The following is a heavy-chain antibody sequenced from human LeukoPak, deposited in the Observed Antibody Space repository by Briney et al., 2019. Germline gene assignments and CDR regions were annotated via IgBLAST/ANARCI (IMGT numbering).Heavy chain of an antibody. D-gene: IGHD4-17*01. J-gene: IGHJ3*02. Sequence: SETLSLTCTVSGGSISGYYRSWIRQPAGKGLEWIGRIYMDGSTTYNPSLKSRVTMSLDTPKNQFSLKLSSVTAADSAVYYCARDMTTVTTGRAFDIWGQGTMVTVSS. V-gene: IGHV4-4*07. CDR2: IYMDGST. CDR3: ARDMTTVTTGRAFDI. CDR1: GGSISGYY.